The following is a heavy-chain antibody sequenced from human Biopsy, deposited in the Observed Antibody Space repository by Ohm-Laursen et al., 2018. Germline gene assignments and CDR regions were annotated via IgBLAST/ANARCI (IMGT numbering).Heavy chain of an antibody. CDR2: INPTGGTT. J-gene: IGHJ6*02. CDR3: ARDETGSSVFGPYYYGMDV. Sequence: PSVYASCTASGYTFTKYYINSVRQAPGHGLEWMGIINPTGGTTSYAEKFQGRVTLTRDTSTGTVYLELNSLIYEDTALYYCARDETGSSVFGPYYYGMDVWGQGTTVTVSS. V-gene: IGHV1-46*01. D-gene: IGHD3-9*01. CDR1: GYTFTKYY.